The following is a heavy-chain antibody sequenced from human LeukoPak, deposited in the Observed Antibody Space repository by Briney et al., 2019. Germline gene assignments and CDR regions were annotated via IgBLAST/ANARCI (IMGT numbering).Heavy chain of an antibody. CDR1: GGSISSYY. CDR2: IYYSGST. J-gene: IGHJ5*02. V-gene: IGHV4-59*08. Sequence: SETLSLTCTVSGGSISSYYWSWIRQPPGKGLEWIGYIYYSGSTNYNPSLRSRVTISVDTSKNQFSLKLSSVTAADTAVYYSARLTYYYDSSGYYLWEWFDPWGQGTLVTVSS. D-gene: IGHD3-22*01. CDR3: ARLTYYYDSSGYYLWEWFDP.